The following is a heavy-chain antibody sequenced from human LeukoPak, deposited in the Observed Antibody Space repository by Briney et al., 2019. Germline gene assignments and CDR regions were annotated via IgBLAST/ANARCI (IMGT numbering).Heavy chain of an antibody. V-gene: IGHV4-61*01. CDR1: GGSISSSSYY. J-gene: IGHJ3*02. Sequence: SETLSLTCTVSGGSISSSSYYWSWFRQPLGKGLEWIGYIYYSGSTNYNPSLKSRVTISVDTSKNQFSLKLSSVTAADTAVYYCARPLTTVVTDAFDIWGQGTMDTVSS. CDR3: ARPLTTVVTDAFDI. CDR2: IYYSGST. D-gene: IGHD4-23*01.